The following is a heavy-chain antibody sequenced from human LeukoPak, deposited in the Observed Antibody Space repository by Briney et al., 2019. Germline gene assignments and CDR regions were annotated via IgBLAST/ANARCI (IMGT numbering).Heavy chain of an antibody. V-gene: IGHV3-53*01. J-gene: IGHJ6*03. D-gene: IGHD2-2*01. CDR1: GFTVSSNY. Sequence: GGSLTLTCAASGFTVSSNYMSWVRQAPGKGLEWVSVIYSGGSTYYADSVKGRFTISRDNSKNTLYLQMNSLRAEDTAVYYCARDLGYCSSTSCRRAYYMDFWGQGTMVTVSS. CDR3: ARDLGYCSSTSCRRAYYMDF. CDR2: IYSGGST.